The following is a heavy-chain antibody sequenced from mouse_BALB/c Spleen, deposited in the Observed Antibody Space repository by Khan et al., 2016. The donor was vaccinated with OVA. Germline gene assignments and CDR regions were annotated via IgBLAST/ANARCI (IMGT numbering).Heavy chain of an antibody. CDR1: GYSFTGYF. J-gene: IGHJ2*01. D-gene: IGHD1-1*01. V-gene: IGHV1-20*02. CDR2: INPHIGET. Sequence: VTLKESGPELVKPGASVKISCKASGYSFTGYFMNWVMQSHGKSLEWIGRINPHIGETFYNQKFKGKATLTADESSSTAHMELRSLASEDSAVYYCARIYRSDFDYWGQGTTLTVSS. CDR3: ARIYRSDFDY.